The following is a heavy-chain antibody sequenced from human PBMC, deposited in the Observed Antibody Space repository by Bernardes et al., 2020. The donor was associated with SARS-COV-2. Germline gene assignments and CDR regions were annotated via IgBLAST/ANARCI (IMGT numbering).Heavy chain of an antibody. V-gene: IGHV1-18*01. CDR2: ISAYNGNT. J-gene: IGHJ6*02. CDR3: ARYAPQYYDFWSGYYTAGYYYGMDD. CDR1: GYSFTSYG. D-gene: IGHD3-3*01. Sequence: ASVQVSCKASGYSFTSYGIIWVRQAPGQGREWMGWISAYNGNTNYAQNLLGRVTMTTDTSTSTAYMELSILSSDDTAVYYCARYAPQYYDFWSGYYTAGYYYGMDDWGQGTTVTVSS.